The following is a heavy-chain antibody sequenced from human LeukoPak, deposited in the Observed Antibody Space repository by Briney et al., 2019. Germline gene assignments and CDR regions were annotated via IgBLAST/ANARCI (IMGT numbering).Heavy chain of an antibody. CDR3: ARDTDPYYYDSSGSNWFGP. Sequence: GASVKVSCKASGGTFSSYAISWVRQAPGQGLEWMGGIIPIFGTANYAQKFQGRVTITTDESTSTAYMELSSLRSEDTAVYYCARDTDPYYYDSSGSNWFGPWGQGTLVTVSS. CDR1: GGTFSSYA. CDR2: IIPIFGTA. V-gene: IGHV1-69*05. J-gene: IGHJ5*02. D-gene: IGHD3-22*01.